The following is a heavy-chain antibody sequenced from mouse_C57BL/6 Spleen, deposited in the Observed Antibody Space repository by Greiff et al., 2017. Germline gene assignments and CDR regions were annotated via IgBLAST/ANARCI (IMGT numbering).Heavy chain of an antibody. V-gene: IGHV1-64*01. CDR2: IHPNSGST. J-gene: IGHJ1*03. Sequence: VQLQQPGAELVKPGASVKLSCKASGYTFTSYWMHWVKQRPGQGLEWIGMIHPNSGSTNYNEKFKSKATLTVDKSSSTAYMQRSSLTSEDSAVYYCARTIYYYGRGDWYFDVWGTGTTVTVSS. D-gene: IGHD1-1*01. CDR3: ARTIYYYGRGDWYFDV. CDR1: GYTFTSYW.